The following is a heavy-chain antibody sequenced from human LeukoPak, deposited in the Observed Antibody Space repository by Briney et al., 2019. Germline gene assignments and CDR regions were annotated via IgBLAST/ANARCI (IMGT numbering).Heavy chain of an antibody. J-gene: IGHJ3*02. Sequence: ASVKVSCKASGYTFTSYGISWVRQAPGQGLEWMGWISAYNGNTNYAQKLQGRVTMTTDTSTSTAYMELRSLRSDDTAVYYCARDLDDYATESAFDIWGQGTMVTVSS. D-gene: IGHD3-16*01. CDR1: GYTFTSYG. V-gene: IGHV1-18*01. CDR3: ARDLDDYATESAFDI. CDR2: ISAYNGNT.